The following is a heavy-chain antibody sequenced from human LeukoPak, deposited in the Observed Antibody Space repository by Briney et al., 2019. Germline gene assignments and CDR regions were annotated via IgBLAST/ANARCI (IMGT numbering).Heavy chain of an antibody. CDR1: GYTFTGYY. CDR3: ARGAATPERYYYMDV. Sequence: ASVKVFCKASGYTFTGYYMHWVRQAPGQGLEWMGWINPNSGGTNYAQKFQGRVTMTRDTSISTAYMELSRLRSDDTAVYYCARGAATPERYYYMDVWGKGTTVTISS. V-gene: IGHV1-2*02. CDR2: INPNSGGT. D-gene: IGHD2-15*01. J-gene: IGHJ6*03.